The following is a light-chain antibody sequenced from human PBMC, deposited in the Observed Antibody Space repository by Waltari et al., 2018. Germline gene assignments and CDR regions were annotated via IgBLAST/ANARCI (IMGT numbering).Light chain of an antibody. CDR3: ASWDDGLNGWV. CDR2: YNN. CDR1: SSNIRNNP. Sequence: QSVLTQAPSASGTPGQRVIISCSGSSSNIRNNPVNWYQQVPGTAPKLLIFYNNERPSGVPDRLSGSKSGTSASLAISGLQSEDEADYYCASWDDGLNGWVFGGGTRLTVL. J-gene: IGLJ3*02. V-gene: IGLV1-44*01.